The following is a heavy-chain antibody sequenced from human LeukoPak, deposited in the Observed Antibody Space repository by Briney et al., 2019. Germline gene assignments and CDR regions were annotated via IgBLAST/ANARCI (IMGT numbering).Heavy chain of an antibody. Sequence: GGSLRLSCAAPEFTVSSNYMSWVRQAPGKGVEWVSVIYSGGSTYYADSVKGRFTISRDNSKNTLYLQMNSLRAEDTAVYYCARGEYSGSYYNDWGQGTLVTVSS. CDR1: EFTVSSNY. J-gene: IGHJ4*02. D-gene: IGHD1-26*01. V-gene: IGHV3-66*01. CDR3: ARGEYSGSYYND. CDR2: IYSGGST.